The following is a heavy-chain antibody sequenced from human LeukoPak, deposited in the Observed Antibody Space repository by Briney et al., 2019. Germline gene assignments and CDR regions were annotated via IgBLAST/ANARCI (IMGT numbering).Heavy chain of an antibody. V-gene: IGHV3-30*02. D-gene: IGHD6-13*01. J-gene: IGHJ4*02. CDR2: IRYDGSNK. CDR3: AKVAPRIAAADHFDY. CDR1: GFTFDDYA. Sequence: GGSLRLSCAASGFTFDDYAMHWVRQAPGKGLEWVAFIRYDGSNKYYADSVKGRFTISRDNSKNTLYLQMNSLRAEDTAVYYCAKVAPRIAAADHFDYWGQGTLVTVSS.